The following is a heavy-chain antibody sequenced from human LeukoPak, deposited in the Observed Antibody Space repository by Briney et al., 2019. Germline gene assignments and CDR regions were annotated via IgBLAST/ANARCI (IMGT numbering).Heavy chain of an antibody. CDR1: GFTFSDYY. CDR2: ISSSGRTI. Sequence: GGSLRLSCVASGFTFSDYYMSWVRQAPGKGLEWVSHISSSGRTIYYADSVKGRFTISRDNAKNSLYLQMNSLRAEDTAVYYCARPDCSSTSCYEFDSWGQGTLVTVSS. J-gene: IGHJ4*02. V-gene: IGHV3-11*04. D-gene: IGHD2-2*01. CDR3: ARPDCSSTSCYEFDS.